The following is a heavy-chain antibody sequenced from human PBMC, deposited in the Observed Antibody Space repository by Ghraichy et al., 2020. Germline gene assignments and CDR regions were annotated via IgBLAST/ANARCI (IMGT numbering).Heavy chain of an antibody. Sequence: GESLNISCAASGFTFSSYAMSWVRQAPGKGLEWVSAISGSGGSTYYADSVKGRFTISRDNSKNTLYLQMNSLRAEDTAVYYCATGTDYGELDAFDIWGQGTMVTVSS. V-gene: IGHV3-23*01. J-gene: IGHJ3*02. D-gene: IGHD4-17*01. CDR1: GFTFSSYA. CDR3: ATGTDYGELDAFDI. CDR2: ISGSGGST.